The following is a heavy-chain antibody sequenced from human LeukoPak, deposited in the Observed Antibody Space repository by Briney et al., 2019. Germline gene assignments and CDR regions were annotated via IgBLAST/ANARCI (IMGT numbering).Heavy chain of an antibody. V-gene: IGHV3-48*01. J-gene: IGHJ4*02. CDR1: GFTFSSYS. Sequence: GGSLRLSCAASGFTFSSYSMNWVRQAPGKGLEWVSYISSSSSTIYYADSVKGRFTISRDNAKNSLYLHMNSLRAEDTAVYYCAREQDLDYWGQGTLVTVSS. CDR2: ISSSSSTI. CDR3: AREQDLDY.